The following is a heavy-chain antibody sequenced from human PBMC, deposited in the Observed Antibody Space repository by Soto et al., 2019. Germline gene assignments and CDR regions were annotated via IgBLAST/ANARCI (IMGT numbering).Heavy chain of an antibody. Sequence: ASVKVSCKASGYTFTSYDIHWVRQATGQGLEWMGWMNPNSGNTGYAQKFQGRVTMTRNTSISTAYMEPISLRSEDTAVYYCSRVLGYCSSTSCYDGYYYYGMDVWGQGTTVTVSS. CDR2: MNPNSGNT. V-gene: IGHV1-8*01. J-gene: IGHJ6*02. CDR1: GYTFTSYD. CDR3: SRVLGYCSSTSCYDGYYYYGMDV. D-gene: IGHD2-2*01.